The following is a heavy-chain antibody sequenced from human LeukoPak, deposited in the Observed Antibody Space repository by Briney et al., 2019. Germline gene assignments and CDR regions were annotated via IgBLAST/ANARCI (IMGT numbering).Heavy chain of an antibody. J-gene: IGHJ4*02. CDR3: ARNRHWNQGNFDY. Sequence: GASVKVSCKASGYTITGYYIHWVRQASGQGLEWMGWINPNSGDTNYAQKFQGRVTMTRDTSINTAFMALSRLRSDDTAVYYCARNRHWNQGNFDYWGQGTLVTVSS. D-gene: IGHD1-1*01. V-gene: IGHV1-2*02. CDR1: GYTITGYY. CDR2: INPNSGDT.